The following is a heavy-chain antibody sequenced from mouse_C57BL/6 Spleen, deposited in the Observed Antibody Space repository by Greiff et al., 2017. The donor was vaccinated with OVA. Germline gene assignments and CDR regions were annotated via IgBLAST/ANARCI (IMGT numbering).Heavy chain of an antibody. V-gene: IGHV1-82*01. CDR1: GYAFSSSW. J-gene: IGHJ1*03. Sequence: QVQLQQSGPELVKPGASVKISCKASGYAFSSSWMNWVKQRPGKGLEWIGRIYPGDGDTNYNGKFKGKATLTADKSSSTAYMQLSSLTSEDSAVYFCARENGYDKYFDVWGTGTTVTVSS. CDR3: ARENGYDKYFDV. D-gene: IGHD2-2*01. CDR2: IYPGDGDT.